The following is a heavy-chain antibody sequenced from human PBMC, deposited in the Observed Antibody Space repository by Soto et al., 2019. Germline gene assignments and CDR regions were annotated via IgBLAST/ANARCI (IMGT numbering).Heavy chain of an antibody. J-gene: IGHJ4*02. CDR3: AREDGYKHYFDY. CDR1: GGTFSTYA. D-gene: IGHD5-12*01. Sequence: QVQLVQSGAEGKKPGSSVKVSCKASGGTFSTYAITWVRQPPGQGLEWMGGIIPIFGTANYAQKFQGRVTITADESTSTAYMELSSLRSEDTAVYYCAREDGYKHYFDYWGQGTLVTVSS. CDR2: IIPIFGTA. V-gene: IGHV1-69*01.